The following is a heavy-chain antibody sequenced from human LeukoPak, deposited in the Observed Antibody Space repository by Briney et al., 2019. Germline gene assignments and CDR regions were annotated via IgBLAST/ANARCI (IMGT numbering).Heavy chain of an antibody. CDR3: AKVISWGSYYYYGMDV. CDR2: ISGSGGST. V-gene: IGHV3-23*01. Sequence: PGGSLRLSCAASGFTFSSYGMHWVRQAPGKGLEWVSAISGSGGSTYYADSVKGRFTISRDNSKNTLYLQMNSLRAEDTAVYYCAKVISWGSYYYYGMDVWGQGTTVTVSS. J-gene: IGHJ6*02. CDR1: GFTFSSYG. D-gene: IGHD7-27*01.